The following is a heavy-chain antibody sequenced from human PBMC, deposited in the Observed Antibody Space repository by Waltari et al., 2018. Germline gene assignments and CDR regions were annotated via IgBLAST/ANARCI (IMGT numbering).Heavy chain of an antibody. V-gene: IGHV1-24*01. CDR3: AATWTTTWAPERVLDS. D-gene: IGHD1-1*01. Sequence: QVQLVQSGAEVKKPGAPVKVSCKVSGYTLIDLSLHWVRQGPGKGLEWMGGFDPEEGKKTYAQNFQGRVIMTEDTSRDTAYMELRSLRSEDTAVYFCAATWTTTWAPERVLDSWGQGTLVTVSS. CDR2: FDPEEGKK. J-gene: IGHJ4*02. CDR1: GYTLIDLS.